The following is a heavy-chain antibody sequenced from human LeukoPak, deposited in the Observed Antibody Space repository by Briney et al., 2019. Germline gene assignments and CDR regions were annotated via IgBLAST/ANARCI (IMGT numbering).Heavy chain of an antibody. D-gene: IGHD6-13*01. V-gene: IGHV1-18*01. CDR2: INTYNGNT. J-gene: IGHJ5*02. Sequence: ASVKVSCKAPGYSFTHYGIAWGRQAPGQGLQWMGCINTYNGNTNYAQKLQGRVTMTTDTSTSTAYMELRRLISDDTAVYYCARVAQQLVRGRFDPWGQGTLVTVSS. CDR1: GYSFTHYG. CDR3: ARVAQQLVRGRFDP.